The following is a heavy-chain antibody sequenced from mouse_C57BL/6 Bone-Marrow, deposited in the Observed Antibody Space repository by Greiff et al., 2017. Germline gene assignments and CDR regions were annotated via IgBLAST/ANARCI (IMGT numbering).Heavy chain of an antibody. V-gene: IGHV1-85*01. J-gene: IGHJ1*03. CDR1: GYTFTSYD. CDR3: ARLRTYWYFDV. CDR2: IYPRDGST. Sequence: VKLMESGPELVKPGASVKLSCKASGYTFTSYDINWVKQRPGQGLEWIGWIYPRDGSTKYNEKFKGKATLTVDTSSSTAYMELHSLTSEDSAVYFCARLRTYWYFDVWGTGTTVTVSS.